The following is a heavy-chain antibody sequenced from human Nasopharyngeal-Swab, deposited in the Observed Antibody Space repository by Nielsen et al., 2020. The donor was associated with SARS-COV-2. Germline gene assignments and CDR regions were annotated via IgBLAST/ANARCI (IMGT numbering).Heavy chain of an antibody. CDR3: GRDNYGMDV. V-gene: IGHV3-11*04. Sequence: GESLKISCAASGFTFSDYYMSWIRQAPGKGLEWVSYISSSGSTIYYADSVKGRFTISRDNAKNTLYLQMNSLRVEDTAVYYCGRDNYGMDVWGQGTTVTVSS. J-gene: IGHJ6*02. CDR1: GFTFSDYY. CDR2: ISSSGSTI.